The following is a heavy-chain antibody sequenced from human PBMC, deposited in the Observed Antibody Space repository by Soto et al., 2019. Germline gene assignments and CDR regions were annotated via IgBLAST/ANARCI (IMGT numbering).Heavy chain of an antibody. V-gene: IGHV4-39*01. CDR1: VGPIGSRTSS. Sequence: XETRSLTCTVSVGPIGSRTSSWAWVRQPPGEVLERIGVIYYTGSTYYNPSLKSRVTISVDTSKNQFSLKLSSVTAADTALYYCARPSGARTYSSFEDVWGQVSTFTVSS. CDR3: ARPSGARTYSSFEDV. J-gene: IGHJ6*02. CDR2: IYYTGST. D-gene: IGHD6-6*01.